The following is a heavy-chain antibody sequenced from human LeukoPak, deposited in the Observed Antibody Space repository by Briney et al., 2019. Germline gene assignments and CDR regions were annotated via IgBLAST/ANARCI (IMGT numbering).Heavy chain of an antibody. CDR1: GGSISSYY. Sequence: SETLSLTCPVSGGSISSYYWSWIRQPAGKGLEWIGRIYTSGSTNYNPSLKSRVTMSVDTSKNQFSLKLSSVTAADTAVYYCAREESMGSYFDYWGQGTLVTVSS. CDR2: IYTSGST. CDR3: AREESMGSYFDY. V-gene: IGHV4-4*07. D-gene: IGHD3-10*01. J-gene: IGHJ4*02.